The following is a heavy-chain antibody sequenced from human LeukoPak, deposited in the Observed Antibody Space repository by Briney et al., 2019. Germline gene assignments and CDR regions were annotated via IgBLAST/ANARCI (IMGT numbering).Heavy chain of an antibody. D-gene: IGHD4-17*01. CDR3: ARGATTDTRHLDY. CDR2: ISSSSNDI. V-gene: IGHV3-21*01. CDR1: AFTFSSYS. J-gene: IGHJ4*02. Sequence: GGSLRLSCAASAFTFSSYSMNWVRQAPGKGPEWVSIISSSSNDIHYADSVKGRFTISRDNTKNSLYLQMNSLRDEDTAVYYCARGATTDTRHLDYWGQGTLVTVSP.